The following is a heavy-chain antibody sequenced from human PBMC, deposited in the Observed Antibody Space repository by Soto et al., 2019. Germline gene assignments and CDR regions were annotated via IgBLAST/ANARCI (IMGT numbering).Heavy chain of an antibody. J-gene: IGHJ6*02. CDR3: ARGAGSNHNHMDV. Sequence: SGYTPSRLKIHLVRQAPGKGLEWVAVMWYDGSLQYYSDSVRGRLTMSRDVSKNSVYVEMNSLRAEDTAVYYCARGAGSNHNHMDVWGRSPKVTVSS. D-gene: IGHD6-13*01. CDR1: GYTPSRLK. V-gene: IGHV3-33*03. CDR2: MWYDGSLQ.